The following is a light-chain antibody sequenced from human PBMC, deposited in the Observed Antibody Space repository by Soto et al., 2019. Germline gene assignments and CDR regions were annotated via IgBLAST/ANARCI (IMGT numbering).Light chain of an antibody. CDR3: SSYSISTSYL. J-gene: IGLJ1*01. CDR1: SSDVGGYDS. CDR2: EVN. V-gene: IGLV2-14*01. Sequence: QSVPTQPVSVSGSPGQSITISCTGTSSDVGGYDSVSWYQLHPGKAPKLMVFEVNNRPSWLSYRFSGSKSGNTASLTISGLQAEDEADYFCSSYSISTSYLFGTGTKV.